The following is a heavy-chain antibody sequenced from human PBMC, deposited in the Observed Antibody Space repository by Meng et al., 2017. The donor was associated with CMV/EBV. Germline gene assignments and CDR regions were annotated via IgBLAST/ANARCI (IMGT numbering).Heavy chain of an antibody. CDR3: ARERGDDSGYNFDS. CDR2: IYSTGGT. D-gene: IGHD3-22*01. CDR1: GGFFSGFF. V-gene: IGHV4-4*07. Sequence: QVQLPESGPGLVKPSETLSLTCRVSGGFFSGFFWTWIRQPAGKGLEWIGRIYSTGGTNYNPSFESRVTISLDGSNNQFSLKLNSVTAADTAIYYCARERGDDSGYNFDSWGQGTLVTVSS. J-gene: IGHJ4*02.